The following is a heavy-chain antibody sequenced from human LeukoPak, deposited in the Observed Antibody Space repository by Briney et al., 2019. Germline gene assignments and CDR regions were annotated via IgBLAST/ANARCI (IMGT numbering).Heavy chain of an antibody. D-gene: IGHD2-2*01. CDR3: AGWAIGCQPRPFDY. J-gene: IGHJ4*02. CDR1: GYSVSSGYY. Sequence: PSETLSLTCTVSGYSVSSGYYWGWIRPPPGKGLEFIGSIYHSGNTYYNPSLKSRVTISVDTSKNQFSLNLSSVTAADTAVYFCAGWAIGCQPRPFDYWGQGTLVTVSS. CDR2: IYHSGNT. V-gene: IGHV4-38-2*02.